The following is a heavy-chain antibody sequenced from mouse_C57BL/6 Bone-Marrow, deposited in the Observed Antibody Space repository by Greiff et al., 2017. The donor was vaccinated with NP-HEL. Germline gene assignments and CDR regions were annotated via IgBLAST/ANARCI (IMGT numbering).Heavy chain of an antibody. Sequence: VQLQQPGAELVKPGASVKLSCKASGYTFTSYWMHWVKQRPGQGLEWIGMIHPNSGSTNYNEKFKSKATLTVDKSSSTAYMQLSSLTSEDSAVYYCARDSSYWYFDVWGTGTTVTVSS. CDR3: ARDSSYWYFDV. J-gene: IGHJ1*03. CDR1: GYTFTSYW. D-gene: IGHD1-1*01. CDR2: IHPNSGST. V-gene: IGHV1-64*01.